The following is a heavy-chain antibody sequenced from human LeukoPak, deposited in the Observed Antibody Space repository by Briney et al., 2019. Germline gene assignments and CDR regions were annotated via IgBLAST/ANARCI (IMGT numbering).Heavy chain of an antibody. Sequence: SETLSLTCTVSGGSISSGSYCWSWIRQPPGKGLEWIGEINHSGSTKHNPSLKSRVTISVDTSKNQISLKLSSVTAADTSVYYCARRTFGGVIKYWGQGTLVTVSS. D-gene: IGHD3-16*02. V-gene: IGHV4-39*07. J-gene: IGHJ4*02. CDR3: ARRTFGGVIKY. CDR1: GGSISSGSYC. CDR2: INHSGST.